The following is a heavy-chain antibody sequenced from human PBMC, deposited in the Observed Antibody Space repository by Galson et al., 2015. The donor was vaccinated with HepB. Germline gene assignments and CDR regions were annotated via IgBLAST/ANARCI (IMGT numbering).Heavy chain of an antibody. D-gene: IGHD2-2*01. CDR2: ISCDGSNK. CDR3: ARESLGYCGSTSCSNWFDP. CDR1: GFTFSSYA. Sequence: LRLSCAASGFTFSSYAVHWVRQAPGKGLAWVAVISCDGSNKYYADSVKGRFTISIDNSKNTLYLQMNSLRAEDTAVYYCARESLGYCGSTSCSNWFDPWGQGTLVTVSA. V-gene: IGHV3-30-3*01. J-gene: IGHJ5*02.